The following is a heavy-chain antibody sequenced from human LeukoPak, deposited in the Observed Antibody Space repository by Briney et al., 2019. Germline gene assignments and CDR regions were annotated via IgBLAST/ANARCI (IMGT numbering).Heavy chain of an antibody. D-gene: IGHD6-19*01. J-gene: IGHJ5*02. V-gene: IGHV1-46*01. Sequence: ASVKVSCKASGYTFTSYGISWVRQAPGQGLEWMGIINPTGGSTTYAQKFQGRVTMTRDMSTSTVYMELSSLRSDDTAVYYCAKGGSGWSSIDPWGQGTLVTVSS. CDR2: INPTGGST. CDR3: AKGGSGWSSIDP. CDR1: GYTFTSYG.